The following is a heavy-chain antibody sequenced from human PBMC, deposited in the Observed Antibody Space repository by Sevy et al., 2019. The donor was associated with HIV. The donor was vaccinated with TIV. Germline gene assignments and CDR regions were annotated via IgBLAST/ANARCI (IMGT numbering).Heavy chain of an antibody. CDR1: GFTFRNYA. J-gene: IGHJ4*02. CDR2: ISGSAYST. D-gene: IGHD3-10*01. Sequence: GGSLRLSCAASGFTFRNYAMSWVRQAPGKGLEWVSAISGSAYSTYYADSVKGRLTISRDNSKNTLFLQMNSLRAEDTAVYYCAKYYYGSGSQGWYFDYWGQGTLVTVSS. CDR3: AKYYYGSGSQGWYFDY. V-gene: IGHV3-23*01.